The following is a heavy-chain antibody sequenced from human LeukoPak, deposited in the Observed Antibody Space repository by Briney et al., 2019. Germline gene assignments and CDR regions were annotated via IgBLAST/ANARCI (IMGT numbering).Heavy chain of an antibody. CDR3: ATVGASEHYYYMDV. J-gene: IGHJ6*03. D-gene: IGHD1-26*01. CDR1: GYAFTSYG. Sequence: ASVKVSCKASGYAFTSYGISWVRQAPGQGLEWMGWISAYNGNTNYAQKLQGRVTMTTDTSTSTAYMELRSLRSEDTAVYYCATVGASEHYYYMDVWGKGTTVTVSS. V-gene: IGHV1-18*01. CDR2: ISAYNGNT.